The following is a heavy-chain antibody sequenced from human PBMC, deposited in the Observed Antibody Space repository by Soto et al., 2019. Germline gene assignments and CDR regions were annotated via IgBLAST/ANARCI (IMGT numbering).Heavy chain of an antibody. CDR2: INPNSGGT. J-gene: IGHJ4*01. CDR3: ARAYSSWYWDY. CDR1: GYTFTGYY. Sequence: ASVKVSCKASGYTFTGYYMHWVRQAPGQGLEWMGWINPNSGGTNYAQKFQGWVTMTRDTSISTAYMELSRLRSDADTAVYYCARAYSSWYWDYWGRGTLVTVSS. V-gene: IGHV1-2*04. D-gene: IGHD6-13*01.